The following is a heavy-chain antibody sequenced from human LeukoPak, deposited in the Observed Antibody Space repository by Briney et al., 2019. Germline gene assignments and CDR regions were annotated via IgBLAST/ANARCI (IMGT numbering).Heavy chain of an antibody. Sequence: SETLSLTCTVSGGSISSYYWSWIRQPPGKGLEWIGYIYYSGSTNYNPSLKSRVTISVDTSKNQFSLKLSSVTAADTAVYYCARSMIVVVIEAFDMWGQGTMVTVSS. CDR2: IYYSGST. V-gene: IGHV4-59*08. CDR3: ARSMIVVVIEAFDM. CDR1: GGSISSYY. J-gene: IGHJ3*02. D-gene: IGHD3-22*01.